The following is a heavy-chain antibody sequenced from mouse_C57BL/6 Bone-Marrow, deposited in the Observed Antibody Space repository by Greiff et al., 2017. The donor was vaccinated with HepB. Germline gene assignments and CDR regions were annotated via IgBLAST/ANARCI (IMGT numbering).Heavy chain of an antibody. Sequence: EVQRVESGGGLVQPGGSLKLSCAASGFTFSDYGMAWVRQAPRKGPEWVAFISNLAYSIYYADTVTGRFTISRENAKNTLYLEMSSLRSEDTAMYYCARRDWGRYWYFDVWGTGTTVTVSS. J-gene: IGHJ1*03. V-gene: IGHV5-15*01. CDR2: ISNLAYSI. D-gene: IGHD4-1*01. CDR1: GFTFSDYG. CDR3: ARRDWGRYWYFDV.